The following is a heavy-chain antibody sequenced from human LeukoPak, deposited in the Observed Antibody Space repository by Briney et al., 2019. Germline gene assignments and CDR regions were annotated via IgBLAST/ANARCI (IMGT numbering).Heavy chain of an antibody. CDR3: ARGNDFDY. D-gene: IGHD2-8*01. J-gene: IGHJ4*02. Sequence: GGFLRLSCAASGFGFSSNWMTWVRQAPGKGLEWVANINQDGSEQYYVDSVKGRFTVSRDNAKNSVHLQMNSLRAEDTAVYYCARGNDFDYWGQGTLVTVSS. CDR1: GFGFSSNW. CDR2: INQDGSEQ. V-gene: IGHV3-7*03.